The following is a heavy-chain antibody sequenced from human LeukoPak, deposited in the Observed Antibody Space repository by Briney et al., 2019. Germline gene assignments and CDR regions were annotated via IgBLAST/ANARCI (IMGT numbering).Heavy chain of an antibody. J-gene: IGHJ4*02. V-gene: IGHV4-59*01. CDR2: IYYSGTT. CDR3: ARSTGYSYGFGYFDY. Sequence: PSETLSLTCTVSGGSISSYYWSWIRQPPGKGLEWIGYIYYSGTTNYNPSLQSRVPMSVDMSKNQFSLKLSSVTAADTAVYYCARSTGYSYGFGYFDYWGQGTLVTVSS. CDR1: GGSISSYY. D-gene: IGHD5-18*01.